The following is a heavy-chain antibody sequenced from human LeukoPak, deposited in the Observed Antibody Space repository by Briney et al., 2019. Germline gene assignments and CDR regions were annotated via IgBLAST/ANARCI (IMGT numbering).Heavy chain of an antibody. CDR3: ARGPHNDAHFDTDV. CDR2: LYHSGST. CDR1: GDSISSYY. D-gene: IGHD2/OR15-2a*01. V-gene: IGHV4-59*01. J-gene: IGHJ6*03. Sequence: PSETLSLTCTVSGDSISSYYWSWVRQSTGKGLEWIGCLYHSGSTKYNPSFESRVAISVDTSKNQLFLNLRSLTPADTAVYYCARGPHNDAHFDTDVWGKGTTVTVSS.